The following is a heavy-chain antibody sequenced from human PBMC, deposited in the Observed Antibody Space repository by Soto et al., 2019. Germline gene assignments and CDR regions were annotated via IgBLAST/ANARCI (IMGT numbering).Heavy chain of an antibody. D-gene: IGHD1-26*01. J-gene: IGHJ3*02. CDR1: GFTFSSYA. CDR2: ISYDGSNK. V-gene: IGHV3-30-3*01. CDR3: AREDRSIVGATGGDAFDI. Sequence: LRLSCAASGFTFSSYAMHWVRQAPGKGLEWVAVISYDGSNKYYADSVKGRFTISRDNSKNTLYLQMNSLRAEDTAVYYCAREDRSIVGATGGDAFDIWGQGTMVTVSS.